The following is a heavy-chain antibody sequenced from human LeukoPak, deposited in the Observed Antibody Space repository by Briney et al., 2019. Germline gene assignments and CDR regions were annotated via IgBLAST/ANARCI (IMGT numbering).Heavy chain of an antibody. D-gene: IGHD1-1*01. V-gene: IGHV4-59*12. CDR2: LFYTGST. CDR1: GGSISSYY. J-gene: IGHJ3*02. CDR3: ARGAGSTTSNDAFDI. Sequence: SETLSLTCTVTGGSISSYYWSWIRQPPGKGLAWIGYLFYTGSTYYNPSLKSRVTISVDTSKNQFSLKLSSVTAADTAMYYCARGAGSTTSNDAFDIWGQGTMVTVSS.